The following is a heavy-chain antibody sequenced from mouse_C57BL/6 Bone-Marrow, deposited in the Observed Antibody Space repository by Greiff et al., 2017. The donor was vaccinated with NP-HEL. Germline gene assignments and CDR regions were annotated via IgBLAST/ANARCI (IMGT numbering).Heavy chain of an antibody. Sequence: QVQLQQSGAELVRPGTSVKLSCKASGYTFTSYWMHWVKQRPGQGLEWIGVIDPSDSYTNYNQKFKGKATLTVDTSSSTAYMQLSSLTSEDSAVYYCAKWGLRRGDYAMDYWGQGTSVTVSS. J-gene: IGHJ4*01. V-gene: IGHV1-59*01. CDR1: GYTFTSYW. CDR3: AKWGLRRGDYAMDY. D-gene: IGHD2-4*01. CDR2: IDPSDSYT.